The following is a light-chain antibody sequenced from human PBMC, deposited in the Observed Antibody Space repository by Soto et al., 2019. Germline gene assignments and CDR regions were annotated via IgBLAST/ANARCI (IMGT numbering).Light chain of an antibody. J-gene: IGKJ1*01. Sequence: ESVLTQSPGTLSLSPGERATLSCRASQRVSSNYLAWYQQKPGQAPRLLIYDVSSRDAGIPDRFSGSGSGTDFTLTISRLEPEVFAVYYCHQHGRSRRTFGQGTKVEIK. CDR2: DVS. V-gene: IGKV3-20*01. CDR1: QRVSSNY. CDR3: HQHGRSRRT.